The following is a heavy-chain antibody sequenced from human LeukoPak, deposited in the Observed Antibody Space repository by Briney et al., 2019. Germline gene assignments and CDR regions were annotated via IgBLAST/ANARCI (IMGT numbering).Heavy chain of an antibody. J-gene: IGHJ3*02. Sequence: SETLSLTCTVSDASISGHYLTWIRQPPGKRLEWIGYISYIGSTNYNPSLKSRVTISVDTSKNQFSLKLSSVTAADTAVYYCARDQISMNAFDMWGQGTMVTVSS. CDR1: DASISGHY. D-gene: IGHD2-8*01. CDR2: ISYIGST. CDR3: ARDQISMNAFDM. V-gene: IGHV4-59*11.